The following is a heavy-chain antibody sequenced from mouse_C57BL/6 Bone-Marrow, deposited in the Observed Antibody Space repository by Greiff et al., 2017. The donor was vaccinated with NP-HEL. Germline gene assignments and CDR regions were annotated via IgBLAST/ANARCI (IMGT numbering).Heavy chain of an antibody. D-gene: IGHD2-3*01. J-gene: IGHJ1*03. Sequence: EVKVVESGGGLVQSGRSLRLSCATSGFTFSDFYMEWVRQAPGKGLEWIAASRNKANDYTTEYSASVKGRFIVSRDTSQSILYLQMNALRAEDTAIYYCARDAGDGYWYFDVWGTGTTVTVSS. CDR3: ARDAGDGYWYFDV. CDR1: GFTFSDFY. CDR2: SRNKANDYTT. V-gene: IGHV7-1*01.